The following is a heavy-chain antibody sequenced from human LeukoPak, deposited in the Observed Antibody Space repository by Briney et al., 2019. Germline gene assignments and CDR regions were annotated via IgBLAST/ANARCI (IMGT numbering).Heavy chain of an antibody. Sequence: GGALRLSCAASGFTFSSYSMNWVRQAPGKGVEWVSSISSSSSYIYYADSVKGRFTISRDNAKNSLYLQMNSLRAEDTAVYYCASTYDSSGYLGWFDPWGQGTLVTVSS. CDR2: ISSSSSYI. D-gene: IGHD3-22*01. V-gene: IGHV3-21*01. CDR1: GFTFSSYS. J-gene: IGHJ5*02. CDR3: ASTYDSSGYLGWFDP.